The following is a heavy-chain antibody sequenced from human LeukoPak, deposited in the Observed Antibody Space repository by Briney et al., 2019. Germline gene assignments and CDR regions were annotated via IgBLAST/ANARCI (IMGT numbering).Heavy chain of an antibody. J-gene: IGHJ4*02. D-gene: IGHD3-22*01. CDR2: ISSSSTSM. Sequence: GESLKISCAASGFTFSSYSMNWVRQAPGKGLEWVSYISSSSTSMYYADSVKGRFTISRDNARNSLYLQMNSLRAEDTAVYYCARQNGAGYYYYFDSWGQGTLVTVSS. CDR1: GFTFSSYS. CDR3: ARQNGAGYYYYFDS. V-gene: IGHV3-48*01.